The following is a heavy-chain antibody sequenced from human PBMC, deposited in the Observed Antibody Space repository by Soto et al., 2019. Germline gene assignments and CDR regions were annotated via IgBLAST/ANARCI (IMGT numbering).Heavy chain of an antibody. J-gene: IGHJ6*02. V-gene: IGHV1-3*01. CDR3: ARDQTARVPAAPYYYYGMDV. CDR2: INAGNGNT. D-gene: IGHD2-2*01. CDR1: GYTFTSYA. Sequence: ASVKVSCKASGYTFTSYAMHWVRQAPGQRLEWMGWINAGNGNTKYSQKFQGRVTITRDTSASTAYMELSSLRSEDTAVYYCARDQTARVPAAPYYYYGMDVWGQGTTVTVSS.